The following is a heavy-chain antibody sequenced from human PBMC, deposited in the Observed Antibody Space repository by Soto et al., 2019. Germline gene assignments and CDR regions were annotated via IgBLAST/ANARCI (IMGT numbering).Heavy chain of an antibody. CDR3: ARDLGAYCSGGSCYHFHY. V-gene: IGHV1-46*01. CDR2: INPSGGST. J-gene: IGHJ1*01. Sequence: ASVKVSCKASGYTFTSYYMHWVRQAPGQGLEWMGIINPSGGSTSYAQKFQGRVTMTRDTSTSTVYMELSSLRSEDTAVYYCARDLGAYCSGGSCYHFHYRAQGSSVLVSS. CDR1: GYTFTSYY. D-gene: IGHD2-15*01.